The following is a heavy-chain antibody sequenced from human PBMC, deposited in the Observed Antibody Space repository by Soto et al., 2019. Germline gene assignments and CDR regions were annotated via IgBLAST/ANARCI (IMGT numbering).Heavy chain of an antibody. J-gene: IGHJ4*02. CDR1: GGSISSGDYY. V-gene: IGHV4-30-4*01. CDR3: ARGAGNYYYLDY. D-gene: IGHD1-26*01. Sequence: QLQESGPGLVKPSQTLSLTCSVSGGSISSGDYYWSWIRQTPGKGLEWIGYIYYSGSTHYNPSLRSRATISQDSSKNQFSLKLSSVTAADTAVYHCARGAGNYYYLDYWGQGTLVTVSS. CDR2: IYYSGST.